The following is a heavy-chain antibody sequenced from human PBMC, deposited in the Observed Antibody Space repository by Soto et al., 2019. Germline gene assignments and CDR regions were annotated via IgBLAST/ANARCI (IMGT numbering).Heavy chain of an antibody. CDR1: GFTFSGYG. D-gene: IGHD3-22*01. J-gene: IGHJ4*02. CDR3: TRCGNGYGKLDY. V-gene: IGHV3-33*01. Sequence: QVQLVESGGDVVQPGRSLTLSCAASGFTFSGYGFHWVRQAPGKGLECVAIIWYDGSNKYYDDSVKGRFTISRDNSKNTVFLHMNSLRAEDTAVYYCTRCGNGYGKLDYWGQGTPVTVSS. CDR2: IWYDGSNK.